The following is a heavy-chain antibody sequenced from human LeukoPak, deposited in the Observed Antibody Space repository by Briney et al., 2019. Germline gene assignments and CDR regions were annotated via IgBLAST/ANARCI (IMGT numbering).Heavy chain of an antibody. Sequence: SETLSLNCAVYGGTFSRYYWSWIRQPPANGLVWIGVINHSGSTNYNPSLKSRVTISVDTSKNQFSLKLSSVTAADTAVYYCARGRGEDGYNSLAIPLDYWGQGTLVTVSS. CDR3: ARGRGEDGYNSLAIPLDY. J-gene: IGHJ4*02. CDR2: INHSGST. D-gene: IGHD5-12*01. V-gene: IGHV4-34*01. CDR1: GGTFSRYY.